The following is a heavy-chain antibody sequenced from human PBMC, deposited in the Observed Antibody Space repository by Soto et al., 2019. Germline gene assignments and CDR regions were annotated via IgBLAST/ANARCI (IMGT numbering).Heavy chain of an antibody. Sequence: PGGSLRLSCAASGFTFSSYSMNWVRQAPGKGLEWVSSISSSSSYIYYADSVKGRFTISRDNAKNSLYLQMNSLRAEDTAVYYCARRPTSYGMDVWGQGTTVTVPS. D-gene: IGHD3-16*01. J-gene: IGHJ6*02. V-gene: IGHV3-21*01. CDR2: ISSSSSYI. CDR1: GFTFSSYS. CDR3: ARRPTSYGMDV.